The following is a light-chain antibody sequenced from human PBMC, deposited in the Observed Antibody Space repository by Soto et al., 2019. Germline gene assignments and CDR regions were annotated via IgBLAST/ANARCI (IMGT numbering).Light chain of an antibody. J-gene: IGKJ2*01. V-gene: IGKV1-39*01. CDR1: XXXXXX. CDR3: QQSSGIPYT. Sequence: DIQMTQSPASLSASVGDRVTVTCRASXXXXXXLNWYQQQPGKAPKLLIYAASTLQSGVPSRFSGSGSGTDXTXTISSLQPEDFATYYCQQSSGIPYTFGQGTKAEIK. CDR2: AAS.